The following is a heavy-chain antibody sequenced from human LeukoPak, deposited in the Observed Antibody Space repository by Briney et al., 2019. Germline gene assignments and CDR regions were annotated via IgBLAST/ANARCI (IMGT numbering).Heavy chain of an antibody. CDR1: GFTFSTYS. J-gene: IGHJ4*02. CDR2: ISGSGSTI. V-gene: IGHV3-48*01. CDR3: APPYYYHSSGYSLDS. D-gene: IGHD3-22*01. Sequence: GGSLRLSCAASGFTFSTYSMNWVRQAPGKGLEWVSYISGSGSTIHYADSVKGRFTISRDNAKNSLYLQMNSLRAEDTAVYYCAPPYYYHSSGYSLDSWGQGTLVTVSS.